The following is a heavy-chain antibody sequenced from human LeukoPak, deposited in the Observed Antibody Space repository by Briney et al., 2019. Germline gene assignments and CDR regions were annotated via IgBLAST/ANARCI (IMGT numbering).Heavy chain of an antibody. J-gene: IGHJ4*02. Sequence: GGSLRLSCAASGFTFGSYGMHWVRQAPGKGLEWVAVIWYDGSNRYYADSVKGRFTVSSDNSKNTLYLQLNSLRAEDTAVYYCARGKREVLNTRVFDYWGQGTLVTVSS. CDR2: IWYDGSNR. V-gene: IGHV3-33*01. CDR1: GFTFGSYG. D-gene: IGHD1-26*01. CDR3: ARGKREVLNTRVFDY.